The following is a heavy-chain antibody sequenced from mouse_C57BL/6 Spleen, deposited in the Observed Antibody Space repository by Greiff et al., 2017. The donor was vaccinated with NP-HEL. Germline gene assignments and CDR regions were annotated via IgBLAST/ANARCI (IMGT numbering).Heavy chain of an antibody. CDR3: ARPSYYYGNYENAMDY. CDR2: INPSNGGT. J-gene: IGHJ4*01. V-gene: IGHV1-53*01. CDR1: GYTFTSYW. D-gene: IGHD2-1*01. Sequence: VQLQQPGTELVKPGASVKLSCKASGYTFTSYWMHWVKQRPGQGLEWIGNINPSNGGTNYNEKFKSKATLTVDKSSSTAYMQLSSLTSEDSAVYYCARPSYYYGNYENAMDYWGQGTSVTVSS.